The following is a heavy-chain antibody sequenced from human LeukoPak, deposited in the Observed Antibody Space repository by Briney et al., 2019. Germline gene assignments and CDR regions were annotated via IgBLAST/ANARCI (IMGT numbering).Heavy chain of an antibody. D-gene: IGHD3-10*01. CDR2: ISYDGSNK. CDR3: AKVDWFGELFPFDY. J-gene: IGHJ4*02. CDR1: GFTFSSYG. Sequence: PGRSLRLSCAASGFTFSSYGMHWVRQAPGKGLEWVAVISYDGSNKYYADSVKGRFTISRDNSKNTLYLQMNSLRAEDTAVYYCAKVDWFGELFPFDYWGQGTLDTVSS. V-gene: IGHV3-30*18.